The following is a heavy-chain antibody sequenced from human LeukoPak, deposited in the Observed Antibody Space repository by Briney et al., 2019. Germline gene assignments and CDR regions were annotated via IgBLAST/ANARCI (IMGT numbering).Heavy chain of an antibody. Sequence: TAGSLRLSDAPSGFTFSSYSMNWVRHAPGKGLQWVSSISSSSSYIYCADSVKGRLTMSRDNAKNSLYLQMNRLRAEDRAVYYCARDGEGISGPDAFDIWGQGTMVTVSS. D-gene: IGHD2-15*01. CDR3: ARDGEGISGPDAFDI. CDR1: GFTFSSYS. V-gene: IGHV3-21*01. J-gene: IGHJ3*02. CDR2: ISSSSSYI.